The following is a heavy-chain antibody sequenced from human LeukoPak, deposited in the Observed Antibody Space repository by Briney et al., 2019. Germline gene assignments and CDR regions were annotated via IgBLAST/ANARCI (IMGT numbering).Heavy chain of an antibody. CDR2: ISSSGSTI. D-gene: IGHD6-13*01. J-gene: IGHJ4*02. V-gene: IGHV3-48*03. CDR1: GFTFSSYE. Sequence: GGSLRLSCAASGFTFSSYEMNWVRQAPGKGLEWVSYISSSGSTIYYADSVKGRFTISRDNAKNSLYLQMNSLRAEDTAVYYCARDSSGSWHFDYWGQGTLVTVSS. CDR3: ARDSSGSWHFDY.